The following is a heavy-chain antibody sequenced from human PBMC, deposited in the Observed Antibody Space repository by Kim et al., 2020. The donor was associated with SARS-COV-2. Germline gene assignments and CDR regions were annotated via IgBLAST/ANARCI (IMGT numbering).Heavy chain of an antibody. J-gene: IGHJ4*02. CDR1: GCTFSNHA. V-gene: IGHV3-23*01. Sequence: GGSLRLSCAVSGCTFSNHAMGWVRQAPVKGLEWVSDIIGSGERTFYADFVKGRFTISRDNSGNTGYLQMDSLRAEDTAVYYCAKRRTVAGGDFDYWGQGTLVTVSS. CDR3: AKRRTVAGGDFDY. CDR2: IIGSGERT. D-gene: IGHD6-19*01.